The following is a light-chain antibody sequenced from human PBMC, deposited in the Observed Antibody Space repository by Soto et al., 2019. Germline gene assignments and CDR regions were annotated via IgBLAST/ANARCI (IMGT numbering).Light chain of an antibody. J-gene: IGKJ1*01. V-gene: IGKV3-20*01. CDR2: GAS. CDR3: QHYGSSLWT. Sequence: EIVLTQSPGTLSASPGERATLSCRASQSVSSSYLAWYQQKPGQAPRLLIYGASSRATGIPDRFSGSGSGTDFTLTISRLDPEDFAVYYCQHYGSSLWTFGQGTKVEIK. CDR1: QSVSSSY.